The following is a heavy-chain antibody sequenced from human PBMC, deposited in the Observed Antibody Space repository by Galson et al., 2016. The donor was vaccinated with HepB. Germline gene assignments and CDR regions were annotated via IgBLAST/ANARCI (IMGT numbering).Heavy chain of an antibody. J-gene: IGHJ4*02. Sequence: SLRLSCAASGFSFSTSGMSWVRQTPGRGLEWVSGITAGGGTTHYADSVKGRFTISRDKSNNTLYLYMNSLRAGDTAVYYCGKHGGFDYWGQGALVTVSS. V-gene: IGHV3-23*01. D-gene: IGHD3-16*01. CDR1: GFSFSTSG. CDR3: GKHGGFDY. CDR2: ITAGGGTT.